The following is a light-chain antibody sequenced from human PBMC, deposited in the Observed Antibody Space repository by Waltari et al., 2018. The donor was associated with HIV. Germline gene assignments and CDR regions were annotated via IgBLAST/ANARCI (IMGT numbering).Light chain of an antibody. J-gene: IGLJ2*01. Sequence: SDLTQPASVSGFLGQSITISCTGGDSDFGLYNFISWYQQQPGEVPKLLLYEVDTRASGIPGRFSVSKSGNTASLTITGLQIEDEGLYYCASYTADDTVLFGGGTTVTVL. CDR1: DSDFGLYNF. CDR3: ASYTADDTVL. V-gene: IGLV2-14*01. CDR2: EVD.